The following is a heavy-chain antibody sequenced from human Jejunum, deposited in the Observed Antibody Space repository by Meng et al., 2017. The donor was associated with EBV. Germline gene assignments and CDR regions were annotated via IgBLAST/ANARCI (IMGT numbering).Heavy chain of an antibody. CDR1: GFHVSSDY. CDR3: ARHRDVDYHLHY. Sequence: EVELVELGGGWIQPGGSLRLSCAASGFHVSSDYIGWVRQAPGKGLEWVSVISTGGSIFYADSVKGRFTISRDNSKNTLYLQMNSLGAEDTAVYYCARHRDVDYHLHYWGQGSLVTVSS. J-gene: IGHJ4*02. CDR2: ISTGGSI. D-gene: IGHD4-17*01. V-gene: IGHV3-66*04.